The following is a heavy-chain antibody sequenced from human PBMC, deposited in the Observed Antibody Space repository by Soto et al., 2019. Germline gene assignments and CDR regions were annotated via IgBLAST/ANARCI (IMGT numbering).Heavy chain of an antibody. CDR3: ARGLDQPPVGLYFDT. CDR1: GGTFNSYL. D-gene: IGHD2-2*01. V-gene: IGHV1-69*06. CDR2: IIPAFGTA. Sequence: QVQLVQSGAEVKNPGSSVKVSCQTSGGTFNSYLIDWVRQAPGQWLEWMGGIIPAFGTAKYAQKFQGRVTITADKSTTTAYMELRTLTSDDTAVYYCARGLDQPPVGLYFDTWGQGTLVTVSS. J-gene: IGHJ4*02.